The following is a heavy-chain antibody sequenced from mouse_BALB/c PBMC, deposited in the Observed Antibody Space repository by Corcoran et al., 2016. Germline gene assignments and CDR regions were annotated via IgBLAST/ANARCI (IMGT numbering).Heavy chain of an antibody. J-gene: IGHJ2*01. V-gene: IGHV9-3-1*01. Sequence: QIQLVQSGPELKKPGETVKISCKASGYTFTNFVVIWVKQAPGTGLKYMGWINTYTEEPTYADDFKGRFAFSLETSASTAYLQINNLKNEDTATYFCARWGYYSLDFWGQGTTLTVSS. D-gene: IGHD2-3*01. CDR2: INTYTEEP. CDR3: ARWGYYSLDF. CDR1: GYTFTNFV.